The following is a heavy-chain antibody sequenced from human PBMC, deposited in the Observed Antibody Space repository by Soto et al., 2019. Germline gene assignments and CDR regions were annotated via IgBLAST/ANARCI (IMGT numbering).Heavy chain of an antibody. J-gene: IGHJ5*02. CDR1: VDSVSSNSAA. CDR2: TYYRSKWHN. CDR3: ARGSHDSTSP. D-gene: IGHD2-2*01. Sequence: SQPLSLTCAISVDSVSSNSAAWSWIRQSPSRGLEWLGRTYYRSKWHNDYAVSVNTRITTNPDTSKNQFSLQLTSVTPEDTAVYLCARGSHDSTSPWGQGTLVTVSS. V-gene: IGHV6-1*01.